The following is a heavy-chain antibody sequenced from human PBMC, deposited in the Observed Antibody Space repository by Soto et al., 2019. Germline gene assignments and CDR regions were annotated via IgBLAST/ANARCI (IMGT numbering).Heavy chain of an antibody. CDR3: ARALIVLMVYAKGDYYMDV. CDR2: TYYRSKWYN. V-gene: IGHV6-1*01. J-gene: IGHJ6*03. CDR1: GDSISSNRAS. Sequence: SQTRSVTCAISGDSISSNRASWNWIKKSPSRGLEWLGRTYYRSKWYNDYAVSVKSRITINPDTSKNQFSLQLNSVTPEDTAVYYCARALIVLMVYAKGDYYMDVWGKGTTVTVSS. D-gene: IGHD2-8*01.